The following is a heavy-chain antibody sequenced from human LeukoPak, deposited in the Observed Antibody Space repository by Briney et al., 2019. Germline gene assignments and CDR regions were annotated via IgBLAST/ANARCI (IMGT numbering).Heavy chain of an antibody. CDR2: LNEDGREE. CDR3: TNGGHLDY. CDR1: VYTFSGFW. Sequence: GGCLRLSRADPVYTFSGFWMSWVRAAPGKGLEWVANLNEDGREEHYVESLKRGFTISRDNGENSLFLQMNSLRAEDTAVDYCTNGGHLDYWGQGTLVTVSS. V-gene: IGHV3-7*01. D-gene: IGHD3-10*01. J-gene: IGHJ4*02.